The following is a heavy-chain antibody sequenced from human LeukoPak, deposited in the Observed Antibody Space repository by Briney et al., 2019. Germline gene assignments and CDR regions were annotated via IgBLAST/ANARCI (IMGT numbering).Heavy chain of an antibody. CDR1: GFTFSSFG. Sequence: GGSMRLSCAASGFTFSSFGMHWVRQAPGKGLEWVTFIWYVGNKKYYADSVKGRFTISRDNSKNTLYLQMNSLRSEDTAVYYCAKGHSESYYSYYMDVSTKGTTVTVSS. V-gene: IGHV3-30*02. J-gene: IGHJ6*03. CDR3: AKGHSESYYSYYMDV. CDR2: IWYVGNKK. D-gene: IGHD1-26*01.